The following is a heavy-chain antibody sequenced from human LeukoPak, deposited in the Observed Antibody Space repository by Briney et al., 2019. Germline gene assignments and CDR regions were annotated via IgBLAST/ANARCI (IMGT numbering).Heavy chain of an antibody. D-gene: IGHD2-2*01. Sequence: GGSLRLSCVASGFTFTNYAMSWVRQPPGKGLEWVSAISATRGNTYYADSVQGRFSISRDNSKNTLYQQMNSLRAEDTAVYYCAKGSSTTCPCYRDHWGQGTLVTVSS. V-gene: IGHV3-23*01. CDR3: AKGSSTTCPCYRDH. J-gene: IGHJ4*02. CDR2: ISATRGNT. CDR1: GFTFTNYA.